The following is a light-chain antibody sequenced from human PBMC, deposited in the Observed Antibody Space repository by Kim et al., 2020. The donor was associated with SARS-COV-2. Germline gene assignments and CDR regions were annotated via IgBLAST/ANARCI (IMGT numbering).Light chain of an antibody. V-gene: IGLV3-19*01. CDR3: SSRDSTGDHVV. J-gene: IGLJ3*02. CDR2: GKY. Sequence: ALGQTVRLTCQGDSLKNYYAPGYQQRPGQAPTLVLYGKYDRPSGIPDRFSGSASGNTASLTITGAQAEDEGDYYCSSRDSTGDHVVFGGGTQLTVL. CDR1: SLKNYY.